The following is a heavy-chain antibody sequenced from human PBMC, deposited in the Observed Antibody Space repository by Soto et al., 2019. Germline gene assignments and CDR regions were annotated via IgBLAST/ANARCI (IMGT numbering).Heavy chain of an antibody. J-gene: IGHJ2*01. CDR2: IIPILGTA. V-gene: IGHV1-69*12. Sequence: QVQLVQSGAEVKKPGSSVKVSCKASGGTFSSYAISWVRQAPGQGLEWMGGIIPILGTANYAQKFQGRVMITADESTSTAYMELRSLRSEDTAVYYCARSDYYDSSGNWYFDLWGRGTLVTVSS. CDR1: GGTFSSYA. CDR3: ARSDYYDSSGNWYFDL. D-gene: IGHD3-22*01.